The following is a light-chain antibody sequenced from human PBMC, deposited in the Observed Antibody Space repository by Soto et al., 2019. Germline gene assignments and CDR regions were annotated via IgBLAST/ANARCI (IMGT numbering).Light chain of an antibody. Sequence: DIVMTQTPLSLSVTPGQPASISCKSSQSLLHSNGKTYLYWYVQKPGQPPQLLIYEVSNRFSGVPDRFSGSGSGSDFTRTVSRVEAADVGVFYCAQSLELPITFGGGTKVEIK. CDR1: QSLLHSNGKTY. V-gene: IGKV2D-29*01. CDR3: AQSLELPIT. J-gene: IGKJ4*01. CDR2: EVS.